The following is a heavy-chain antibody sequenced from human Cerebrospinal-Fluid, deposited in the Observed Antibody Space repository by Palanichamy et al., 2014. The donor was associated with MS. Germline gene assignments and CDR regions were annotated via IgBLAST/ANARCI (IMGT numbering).Heavy chain of an antibody. J-gene: IGHJ4*02. CDR1: GGALSDYY. Sequence: QVQFQQWGAGLVKPAETLSLTCGVYGGALSDYYWSWIRQSPEKRLEWIGEITQGGTTNYNPSLKGRVTISLDTSNNQFSLRLNSATAADTALYFCSRGALVATHVFDYWGQGNLVTVSS. CDR3: SRGALVATHVFDY. V-gene: IGHV4-34*02. CDR2: ITQGGTT. D-gene: IGHD2-21*01.